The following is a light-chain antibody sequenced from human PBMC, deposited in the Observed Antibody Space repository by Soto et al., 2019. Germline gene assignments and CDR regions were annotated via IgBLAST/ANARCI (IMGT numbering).Light chain of an antibody. J-gene: IGKJ1*01. CDR1: QSVNSN. CDR2: GTS. V-gene: IGKV3-15*01. Sequence: EVVMTQSPATLSLSPGERATLSCRASQSVNSNLAWYQQKAGQAPRLLIYGTSTRATGIPARFSGSGSGTEFTLTISSLQFEDFAVYYCQQYNNWPRTFGQGTKVDIK. CDR3: QQYNNWPRT.